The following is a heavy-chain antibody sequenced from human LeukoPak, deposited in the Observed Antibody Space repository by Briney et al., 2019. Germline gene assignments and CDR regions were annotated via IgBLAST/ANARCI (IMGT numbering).Heavy chain of an antibody. V-gene: IGHV4-59*01. CDR3: ARCAAMDDDYFDY. CDR2: IHYSGAV. Sequence: SSETLSLICTVSGVSMSSSYWSWIRQPPGKGLEWIGYIHYSGAVNYNPSLRSRLTISVDTSKNQFSLKLSSVTAADTAVYYCARCAAMDDDYFDYWGQGTLVTVSS. D-gene: IGHD5-18*01. CDR1: GVSMSSSY. J-gene: IGHJ4*02.